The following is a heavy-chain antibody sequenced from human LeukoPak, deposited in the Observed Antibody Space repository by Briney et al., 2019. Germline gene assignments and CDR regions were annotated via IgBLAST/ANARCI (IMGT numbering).Heavy chain of an antibody. Sequence: SETLSLTCSVSGGSGRNDYWTWVRQAPGKGLEWIGYVHSTDGTNYSPSLNSRITISLDKSKLQFSLRVTSVTAADTAVYYCARSRLVHFHYYYYYLDVWGRGTPVTVSS. D-gene: IGHD3-3*02. J-gene: IGHJ6*03. CDR2: VHSTDGT. CDR1: GGSGRNDY. CDR3: ARSRLVHFHYYYYYLDV. V-gene: IGHV4-59*02.